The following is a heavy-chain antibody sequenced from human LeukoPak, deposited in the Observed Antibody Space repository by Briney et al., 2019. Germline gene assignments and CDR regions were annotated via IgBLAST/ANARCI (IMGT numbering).Heavy chain of an antibody. CDR3: ARSDDFWSGYYWDY. V-gene: IGHV3-23*01. Sequence: PGGSLRLSCSASGFIFSNSALSWVRQAPGKGLEWVAGISAGGDIKYTAGSVRGRCTISRDNAKNSLYLQMNSLRAEDTAVYYCARSDDFWSGYYWDYWGQGTLVTVSS. CDR2: ISAGGDIK. J-gene: IGHJ4*02. CDR1: GFIFSNSA. D-gene: IGHD3-3*01.